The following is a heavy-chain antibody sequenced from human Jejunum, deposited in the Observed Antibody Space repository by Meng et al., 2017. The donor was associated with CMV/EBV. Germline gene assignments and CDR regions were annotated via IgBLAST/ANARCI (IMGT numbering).Heavy chain of an antibody. D-gene: IGHD6-6*01. CDR2: IYGGGGT. J-gene: IGHJ4*02. Sequence: EVQLVESGXDLVQPGGXLIRSCAVSGFTVTSNFMSWVRQAPGKGLEWVSVIYGGGGTDYADSVKGRFPISRDNSKNTLYLQMNILRVEDTAVYYCASPPPIGAALDYWGQGTLVTVSS. CDR3: ASPPPIGAALDY. V-gene: IGHV3-66*01. CDR1: GFTVTSNF.